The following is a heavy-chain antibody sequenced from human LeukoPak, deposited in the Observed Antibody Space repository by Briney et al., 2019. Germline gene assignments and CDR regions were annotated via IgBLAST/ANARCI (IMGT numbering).Heavy chain of an antibody. CDR1: GFTFSSYG. D-gene: IGHD6-19*01. CDR2: ISYDGSNK. J-gene: IGHJ4*02. CDR3: AKVGSSGGYLDY. Sequence: GRSLRLSCAASGFTFSSYGMHWVRQAPGKGLEWVAVISYDGSNKYYADSVKGRFTISRVNSKYTLYLQMNSLRAEDTAVYYCAKVGSSGGYLDYWGQGTLVTVSS. V-gene: IGHV3-30*18.